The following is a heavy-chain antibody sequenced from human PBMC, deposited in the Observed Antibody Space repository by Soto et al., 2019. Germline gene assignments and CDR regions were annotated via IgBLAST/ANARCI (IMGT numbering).Heavy chain of an antibody. CDR1: GFTFSNAW. Sequence: GGSLRLSCAASGFTFSNAWMSWVRQAPGKGLEWVGRIKSKTDGGTTDYAAPVKGRFTISRDDSKNTLYLQMNSLKTEDTAVYYCTVPYSSSWTDAFDIWGQGTMVTVSS. CDR3: TVPYSSSWTDAFDI. J-gene: IGHJ3*02. D-gene: IGHD6-13*01. V-gene: IGHV3-15*01. CDR2: IKSKTDGGTT.